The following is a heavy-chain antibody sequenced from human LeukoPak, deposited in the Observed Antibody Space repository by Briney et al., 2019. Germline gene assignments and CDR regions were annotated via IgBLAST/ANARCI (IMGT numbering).Heavy chain of an antibody. J-gene: IGHJ6*03. V-gene: IGHV3-21*04. CDR3: AKVYYYDSSGYSLGLENYYYMDV. CDR1: GFTFSSYS. D-gene: IGHD3-22*01. CDR2: ISSSSSYI. Sequence: SGGSLRLSCAASGFTFSSYSMNWVRQAPGKGLEWVSSISSSSSYIYYADSVKGRFTISRDNSKNTLYLQMNSLRAEDTAVYYCAKVYYYDSSGYSLGLENYYYMDVWGKGTTVTVSS.